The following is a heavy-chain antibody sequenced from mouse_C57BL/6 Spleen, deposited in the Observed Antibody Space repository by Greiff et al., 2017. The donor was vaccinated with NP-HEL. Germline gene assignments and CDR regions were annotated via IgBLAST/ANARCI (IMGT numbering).Heavy chain of an antibody. Sequence: EVQVVESGPELVKPGASVKISCKASDYSFTDYNMNWVKQSNGKSLEWIGVINPNYGTTSYNQKFKGKATLTVDQSSSTAYMQLNSLTSEDSAVYYCARGDYGRPTGYWGQGTTLTVSS. CDR3: ARGDYGRPTGY. CDR1: DYSFTDYN. J-gene: IGHJ2*01. D-gene: IGHD2-4*01. CDR2: INPNYGTT. V-gene: IGHV1-39*01.